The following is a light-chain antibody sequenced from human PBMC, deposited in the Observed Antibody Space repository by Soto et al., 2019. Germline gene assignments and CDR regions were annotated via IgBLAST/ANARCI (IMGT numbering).Light chain of an antibody. CDR2: GAS. CDR1: QSVTNS. Sequence: EIVMTQSPVTLSMSPGGRATLSCRASQSVTNSSLAWYQQKPGQAPRLLILGASTRAAGIPAMFSGSGSGTEFSLTISSLHSEDFAVYYCKQYSNWSITFGGGAKV. V-gene: IGKV3-15*01. J-gene: IGKJ4*01. CDR3: KQYSNWSIT.